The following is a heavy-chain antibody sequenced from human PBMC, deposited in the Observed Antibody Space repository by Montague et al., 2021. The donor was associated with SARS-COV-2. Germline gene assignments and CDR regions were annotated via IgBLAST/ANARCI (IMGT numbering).Heavy chain of an antibody. Sequence: SETLSLTCTVSGGSINNYFWGWIRQPPGKGLEWVGHMHSTGCTTYNPSLKSRVIISVDTSKTQISLKLSSVTAADTALYYCARAVVGAKTATIESWGQGTLVTVSS. J-gene: IGHJ4*02. V-gene: IGHV4-59*01. D-gene: IGHD2-15*01. CDR3: ARAVVGAKTATIES. CDR1: GGSINNYF. CDR2: MHSTGCT.